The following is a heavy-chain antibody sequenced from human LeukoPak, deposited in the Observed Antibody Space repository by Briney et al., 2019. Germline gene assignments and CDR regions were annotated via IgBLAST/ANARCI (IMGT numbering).Heavy chain of an antibody. CDR3: AKGPPYCSSTSCPGAY. D-gene: IGHD2-2*01. CDR2: ISYDGSNK. Sequence: PGGSLRLSCAASGFTFSSYGMHWVRQAPGKGLEWVAVISYDGSNKYYADSVKGRFTISRGNSKNTLYLQMNSLRAEDTAVYYCAKGPPYCSSTSCPGAYWGQGTLVTVSS. CDR1: GFTFSSYG. V-gene: IGHV3-30*18. J-gene: IGHJ4*02.